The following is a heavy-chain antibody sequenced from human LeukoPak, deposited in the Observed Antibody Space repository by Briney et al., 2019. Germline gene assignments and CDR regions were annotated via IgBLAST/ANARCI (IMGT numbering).Heavy chain of an antibody. D-gene: IGHD1-1*01. CDR2: IIPIFGTA. Sequence: ASVKVSCKASGGTFSSYAISWVRQAPGQGLEWMGGIIPIFGTANYAQKFQGRVTITAGESTSTAYMELRSLRSDDTAVYYCVLGTTGTDYYFDYWGQGTLVTVSS. CDR1: GGTFSSYA. V-gene: IGHV1-69*13. CDR3: VLGTTGTDYYFDY. J-gene: IGHJ4*02.